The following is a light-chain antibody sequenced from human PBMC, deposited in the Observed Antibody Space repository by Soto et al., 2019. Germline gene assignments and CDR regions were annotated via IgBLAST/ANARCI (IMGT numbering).Light chain of an antibody. CDR1: SNDVGNYNY. J-gene: IGLJ1*01. CDR2: GDT. V-gene: IGLV2-14*01. Sequence: QSALTQPASVSGSPGQSITISCTGTSNDVGNYNYVSWYQQHPGKAPKLIIYGDTNRPSGVSNRFSGSKSGNTASLTLSGLQAEDEADYYCTSYTTTSTYVFGTGTKVTVL. CDR3: TSYTTTSTYV.